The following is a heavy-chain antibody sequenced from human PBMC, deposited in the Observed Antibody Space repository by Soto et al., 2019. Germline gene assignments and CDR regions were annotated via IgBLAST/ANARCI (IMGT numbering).Heavy chain of an antibody. D-gene: IGHD2-2*01. V-gene: IGHV3-11*01. CDR3: ARDTYQLLYAFDI. CDR2: ISSSGSTI. CDR1: GFTFSDYY. J-gene: IGHJ3*02. Sequence: QVQLVESGGGLVKPGGSLRLSCAASGFTFSDYYMSWIRQAPGKGLEWVSYISSSGSTIYYADSVKGRFTISRDNAKNSLYLQRNSLIAEDTSVYYCARDTYQLLYAFDIWGQGTMVTVSS.